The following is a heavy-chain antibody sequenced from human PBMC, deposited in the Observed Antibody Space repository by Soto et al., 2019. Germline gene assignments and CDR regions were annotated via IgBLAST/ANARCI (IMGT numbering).Heavy chain of an antibody. Sequence: EVQLLESGGGLVQPGGSLRLSCAASGFTFNNYAMTWVRQAPGKGLEWVSAISGGGDTTSYADSVKGRFTVSRDGSKNTLNQQMSSLRAEDTALYYCAKGRGGSGSLTPRVDFWGQGTLVTVSS. D-gene: IGHD3-10*01. CDR2: ISGGGDTT. CDR3: AKGRGGSGSLTPRVDF. CDR1: GFTFNNYA. J-gene: IGHJ4*02. V-gene: IGHV3-23*01.